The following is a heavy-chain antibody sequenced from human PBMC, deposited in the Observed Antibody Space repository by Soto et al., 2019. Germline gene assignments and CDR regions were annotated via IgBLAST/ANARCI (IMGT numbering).Heavy chain of an antibody. D-gene: IGHD3-9*01. CDR2: INDRGSI. J-gene: IGHJ2*01. V-gene: IGHV4-34*01. Sequence: QVQLQQWGAGPLRPLETLSLTCGVSGGSFSGYYWAWIRQSPGKGLEWIGEINDRGSINYNPSLKGRISISVDTTKNHYSLNLGSVTAAGTAVYYCARESHDILTGPPWVWYFDLWGRGTLVTVSS. CDR1: GGSFSGYY. CDR3: ARESHDILTGPPWVWYFDL.